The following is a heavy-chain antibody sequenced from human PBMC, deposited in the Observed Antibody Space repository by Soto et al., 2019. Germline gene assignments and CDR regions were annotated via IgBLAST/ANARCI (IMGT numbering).Heavy chain of an antibody. CDR2: INPSGGST. V-gene: IGHV1-46*01. CDR1: GYTFTSYY. Sequence: QVQLVQPGAEVKKPGASVKVSCKASGYTFTSYYMHWVRQAPVQGLEWMGIINPSGGSTSYAQKFQGRVTMTRDTSTSTVYMELSSLRSENTAVYYCAREEWIQLWYRSYGMDVWGQGTTVTVCS. D-gene: IGHD5-18*01. J-gene: IGHJ6*02. CDR3: AREEWIQLWYRSYGMDV.